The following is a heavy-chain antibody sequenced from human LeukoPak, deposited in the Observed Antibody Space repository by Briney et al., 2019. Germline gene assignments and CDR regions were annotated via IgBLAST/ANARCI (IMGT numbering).Heavy chain of an antibody. CDR1: GGSISSYY. CDR3: AREAQQYSGSYYVDY. Sequence: PSETLSLTCTVSGGSISSYYWSWIRQPPGKGLEWIGYIYYSVSTNYNPSLKSRVNISVDTSKTQFSLKLSSVTAADTAVYYCAREAQQYSGSYYVDYWGQGTLVTVSS. CDR2: IYYSVST. J-gene: IGHJ4*02. D-gene: IGHD1-26*01. V-gene: IGHV4-59*01.